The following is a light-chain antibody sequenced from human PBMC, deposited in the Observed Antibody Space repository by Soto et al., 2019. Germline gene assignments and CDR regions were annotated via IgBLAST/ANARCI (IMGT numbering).Light chain of an antibody. CDR2: ESA. CDR1: QDITYH. Sequence: DIEMTQSPSSLSASVGDRVTVTCQASQDITYHLNWYQQKPGKAPKLLIYESANLETGVPSRFSGSGSGTDFTFAISSLQAEDIATYYCQQYDSFPTFGQGTKLEIK. CDR3: QQYDSFPT. V-gene: IGKV1-33*01. J-gene: IGKJ2*01.